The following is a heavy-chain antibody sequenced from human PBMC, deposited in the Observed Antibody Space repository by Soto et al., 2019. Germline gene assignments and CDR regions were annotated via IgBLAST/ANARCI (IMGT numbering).Heavy chain of an antibody. CDR2: TYKGATT. J-gene: IGHJ5*01. CDR1: GDSISNLDYF. V-gene: IGHV4-30-4*01. Sequence: SETLSLTCSVSGDSISNLDYFWAWIRQPPGQALEYIGYTYKGATTYYNPSFESRVAISVDTSKSQFSLNVTSVTAADTAVYFCARGRYCLTGRCFPNWFDSWGQGALVTVSS. D-gene: IGHD7-27*01. CDR3: ARGRYCLTGRCFPNWFDS.